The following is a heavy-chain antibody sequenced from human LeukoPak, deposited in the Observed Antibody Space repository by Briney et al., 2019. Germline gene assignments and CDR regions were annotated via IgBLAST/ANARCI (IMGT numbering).Heavy chain of an antibody. CDR2: INHSGST. J-gene: IGHJ5*02. CDR1: GGSFSGYY. CDR3: ARGRGITIFGVVIADWFDP. V-gene: IGHV4-34*01. D-gene: IGHD3-3*01. Sequence: PSETLSLTCAVYGGSFSGYYWSWIRQPPGKGLEWIGEINHSGSTNYNPSLKSRVTISVDTSKNQFSLKLSSVTAADTAVYYCARGRGITIFGVVIADWFDPWGQGTLVTVSS.